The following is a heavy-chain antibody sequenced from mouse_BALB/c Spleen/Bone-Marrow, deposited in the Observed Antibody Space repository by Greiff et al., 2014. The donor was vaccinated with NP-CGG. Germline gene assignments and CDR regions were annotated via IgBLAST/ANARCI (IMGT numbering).Heavy chain of an antibody. D-gene: IGHD3-3*01. Sequence: QVQLQQSGAELVRPGTSVKVSCKASGYAFTYYLIEWVKQRPGQGLEWIGMINPGSGGTNYNEKFKGKATMTADKSSSTAYMQRSSLASDDSAYCFWSWRDGCYFDYWGQGTTLTVSA. CDR1: GYAFTYYL. CDR2: INPGSGGT. V-gene: IGHV1-54*01. J-gene: IGHJ2*01. CDR3: SWRDGCYFDY.